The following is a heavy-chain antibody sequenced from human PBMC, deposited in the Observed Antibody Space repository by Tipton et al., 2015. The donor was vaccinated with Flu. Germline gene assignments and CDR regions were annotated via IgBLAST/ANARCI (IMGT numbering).Heavy chain of an antibody. CDR3: ARDRYYDFWSGYYTPEHYFDY. CDR2: INPSGGST. V-gene: IGHV1-46*01. D-gene: IGHD3-3*01. Sequence: QLVQSGAEVKKPGASVKVSCKASGYTFTSYYMHWVRQAPGQGLEWMGIINPSGGSTSYAQKFQGRVTMTRDTSTSTVYMELSSLRSEDTAVYYCARDRYYDFWSGYYTPEHYFDYWGQGTLVTVSS. J-gene: IGHJ4*02. CDR1: GYTFTSYY.